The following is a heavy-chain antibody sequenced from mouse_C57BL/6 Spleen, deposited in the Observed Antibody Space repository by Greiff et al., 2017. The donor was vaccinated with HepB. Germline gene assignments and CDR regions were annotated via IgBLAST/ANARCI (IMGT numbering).Heavy chain of an antibody. CDR2: INPSSGYT. V-gene: IGHV1-4*01. Sequence: QVQLKESGAELARPGASVKMSCKASGYTFTSYTMHWVKQRPGQGLEWIGYINPSSGYTKYNQKFKDKATLTADKSSSTAYMQLSSLTSEDSAVYYCARYVDDGSFAYWGQGTLVTVSA. CDR1: GYTFTSYT. D-gene: IGHD2-3*01. CDR3: ARYVDDGSFAY. J-gene: IGHJ3*01.